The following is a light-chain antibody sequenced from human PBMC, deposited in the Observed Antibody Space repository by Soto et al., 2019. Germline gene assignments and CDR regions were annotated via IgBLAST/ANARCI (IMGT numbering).Light chain of an antibody. V-gene: IGKV3-20*01. J-gene: IGKJ1*01. CDR1: HSVSNSY. CDR3: YQYCSTPET. CDR2: GAS. Sequence: EIVLTQSPGTLSLSPGERATLSCRASHSVSNSYLAWYQQKPARAARRLIYGASSRRATSLHEMCSSRCGGAFFLPISRLEAEDFAADYCYQYCSTPETFGQGTKVDIK.